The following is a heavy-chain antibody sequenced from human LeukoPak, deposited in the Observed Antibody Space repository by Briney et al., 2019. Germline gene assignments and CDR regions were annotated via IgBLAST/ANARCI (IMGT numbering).Heavy chain of an antibody. CDR2: IYYSGST. D-gene: IGHD3-3*01. V-gene: IGHV4-59*01. J-gene: IGHJ4*02. CDR3: ARGATGGYDFWSGYYMSFDY. CDR1: GGSISSYY. Sequence: PSETLSLTCTVSGGSISSYYWSWIRQPPGKGLEWIGYIYYSGSTNYNPSLKSRVTISVDTSKNQFSPKLSSVTAADTAVYYCARGATGGYDFWSGYYMSFDYWGQGTLVTVSS.